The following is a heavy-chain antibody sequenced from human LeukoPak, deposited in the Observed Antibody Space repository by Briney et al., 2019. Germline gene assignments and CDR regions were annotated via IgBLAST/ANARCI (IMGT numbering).Heavy chain of an antibody. J-gene: IGHJ3*01. Sequence: PGGSLRLSCAASGFSLTYDWMSWVRQAPGKGLEWVGLIKSKTDGGATDYAAPVKGRFTVSRDDSQNMVYLQMISLKPEDTAVYYCTRDRYCSSTSCPFAFDVWGQGTVVIVSS. V-gene: IGHV3-15*01. CDR2: IKSKTDGGAT. D-gene: IGHD2-2*01. CDR3: TRDRYCSSTSCPFAFDV. CDR1: GFSLTYDW.